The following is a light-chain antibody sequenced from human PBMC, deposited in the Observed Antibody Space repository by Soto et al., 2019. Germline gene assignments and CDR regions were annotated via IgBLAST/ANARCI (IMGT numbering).Light chain of an antibody. CDR3: QQRSNGFT. CDR1: QSVSSY. J-gene: IGKJ3*01. CDR2: DAS. V-gene: IGKV3-11*01. Sequence: EIVLTQSPATLSLSPGERATLSCRASQSVSSYLAWYQQKPGQALRLLIYDASNRATGIPARFSGSGSGTDFTLTISSLEPEDFAVYYCQQRSNGFTFGPGTKVDIK.